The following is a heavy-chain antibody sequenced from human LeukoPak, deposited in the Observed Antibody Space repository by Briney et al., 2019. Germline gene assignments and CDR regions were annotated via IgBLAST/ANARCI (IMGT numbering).Heavy chain of an antibody. CDR1: GGTFSSYA. Sequence: ASVRVSCKASGGTFSSYAISWVRQAPGQGLEWMGRIIPIFGTANYAQKFQGRVTVTTDESTSTAYMELSSLRSEDTAVYYCARCRDGYNYYFDYWGQGTLVTVSS. CDR3: ARCRDGYNYYFDY. D-gene: IGHD5-24*01. J-gene: IGHJ4*02. CDR2: IIPIFGTA. V-gene: IGHV1-69*05.